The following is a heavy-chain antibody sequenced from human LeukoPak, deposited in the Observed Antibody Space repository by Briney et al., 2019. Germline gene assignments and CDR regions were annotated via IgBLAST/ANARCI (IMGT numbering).Heavy chain of an antibody. V-gene: IGHV1-24*01. CDR1: GYTLTELS. D-gene: IGHD3-16*01. Sequence: ASVKVSCKVSGYTLTELSMHWVRQAPGKGLEWMGGFDPEDGETIYAQKFQGRVTMTEDTSTDTAYMELSSLRSEDTAVYYCATWSHWSFGGSNDYWGQGTLVTVSS. CDR2: FDPEDGET. CDR3: ATWSHWSFGGSNDY. J-gene: IGHJ4*02.